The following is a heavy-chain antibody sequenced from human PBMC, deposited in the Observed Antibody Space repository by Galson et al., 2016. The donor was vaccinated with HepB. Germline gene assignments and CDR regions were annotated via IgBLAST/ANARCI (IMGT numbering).Heavy chain of an antibody. V-gene: IGHV1-69*13. CDR3: ARIVDYDERWFDY. D-gene: IGHD4-17*01. CDR2: IIPIFGTS. Sequence: SVKVSCKASGGRDSSYAITWVRQAPGQGLEWMGGIIPIFGTSNYAQQFQGRLRITADELAATAYMELSSLRSDDTAVYYCARIVDYDERWFDYWGQGTLVTVSS. CDR1: GGRDSSYA. J-gene: IGHJ5*01.